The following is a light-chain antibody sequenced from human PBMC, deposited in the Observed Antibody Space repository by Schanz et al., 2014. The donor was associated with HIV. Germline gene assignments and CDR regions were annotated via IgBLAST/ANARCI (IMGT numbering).Light chain of an antibody. CDR3: CSYAGSSRSNWV. CDR2: EGS. J-gene: IGLJ3*02. Sequence: QSALTQPASVSGSPGQSITISCTGTYNLVSWYQQHPGKAPKLLIYEGSKRPSGLSYRFSGSKSGNTASLTISGLQAEDEADYYCCSYAGSSRSNWVFGGGTKLTVL. CDR1: YNL. V-gene: IGLV2-23*01.